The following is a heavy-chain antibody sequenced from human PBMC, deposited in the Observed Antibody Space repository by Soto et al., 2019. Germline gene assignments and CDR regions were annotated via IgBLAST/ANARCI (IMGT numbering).Heavy chain of an antibody. D-gene: IGHD3-22*01. CDR1: GFTFSSYG. CDR3: AKAWFSGSIGDAFDI. CDR2: ISYDGSNK. Sequence: QVQLVESGGGVVQPGRSLRLSYAASGFTFSSYGMHWVRQAPGKGLEWVAVISYDGSNKYYADSVKGRFTISRDNSKNTLYLQMNSLRAEDTAVYYCAKAWFSGSIGDAFDIWGQGTMVTVSS. J-gene: IGHJ3*02. V-gene: IGHV3-30*18.